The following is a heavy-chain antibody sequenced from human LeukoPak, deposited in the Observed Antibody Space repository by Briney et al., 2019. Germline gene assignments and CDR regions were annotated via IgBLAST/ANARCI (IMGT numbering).Heavy chain of an antibody. CDR2: INSDGSST. D-gene: IGHD4-11*01. V-gene: IGHV3-74*01. CDR1: GFTFSSYW. J-gene: IGHJ4*02. CDR3: ASEPYSNQRDSTRSH. Sequence: PGGSLRLSCAASGFTFSSYWMHWVRQAPGKGLVWVSRINSDGSSTSYADSVKGRFTISRDNAKNTLYLQVNSLRAEDTAVYYCASEPYSNQRDSTRSHWGQGTLVTVSS.